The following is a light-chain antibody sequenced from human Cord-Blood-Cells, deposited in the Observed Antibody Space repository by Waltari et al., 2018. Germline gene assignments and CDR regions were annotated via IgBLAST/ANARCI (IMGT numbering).Light chain of an antibody. J-gene: IGKJ1*01. CDR2: WAS. V-gene: IGKV4-1*01. Sequence: DIVMTQSPDSLAVSLGERATINCKSSQSVLYSSNNKNYLAWYQQKPGRPPKRLIYWASTRESGVPDRFSGSGSGTDFTLTISSLQAEDVAVYYCQQYYSTRTFGQGTKVEIK. CDR3: QQYYSTRT. CDR1: QSVLYSSNNKNY.